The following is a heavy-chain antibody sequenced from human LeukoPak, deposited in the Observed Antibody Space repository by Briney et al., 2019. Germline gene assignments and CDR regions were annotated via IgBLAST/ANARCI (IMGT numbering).Heavy chain of an antibody. J-gene: IGHJ4*02. Sequence: GGSLRLSCAASGFTFSSYAMHWVRQAPGKGLEWVSLIQSGGTTSYADSVKGRFTISRDNSKNTLYLQMNSLRAEDTAVFYCAKGAGYALYYFDYWGQGTLVTVSS. CDR3: AKGAGYALYYFDY. CDR2: IQSGGTT. D-gene: IGHD3-16*01. V-gene: IGHV3-NL1*01. CDR1: GFTFSSYA.